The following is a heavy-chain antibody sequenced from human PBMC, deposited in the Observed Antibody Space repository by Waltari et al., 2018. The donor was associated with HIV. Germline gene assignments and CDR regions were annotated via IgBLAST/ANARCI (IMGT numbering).Heavy chain of an antibody. Sequence: QLQLQESGPGLVKPSETLSLTCTVSGGSISSSSYYWGWVRQPPGKGLEWIGSIYYSGSTYYNPSLKSRVIISVDTSKNQFSLKLSSVTAADTAVYYCARHERPDGYVPFFDYWGQGTLVTVSS. CDR2: IYYSGST. CDR3: ARHERPDGYVPFFDY. V-gene: IGHV4-39*01. D-gene: IGHD5-12*01. J-gene: IGHJ4*02. CDR1: GGSISSSSYY.